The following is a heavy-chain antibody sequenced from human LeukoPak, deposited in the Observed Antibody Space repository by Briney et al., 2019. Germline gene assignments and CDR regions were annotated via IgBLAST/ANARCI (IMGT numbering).Heavy chain of an antibody. D-gene: IGHD4-17*01. CDR1: GFTFSSYW. CDR3: ASPTTDDAFDI. CDR2: INSDGSST. V-gene: IGHV3-74*01. J-gene: IGHJ3*02. Sequence: GGSLRLSCAASGFTFSSYWMHWVRQAPGKGLVWVSRINSDGSSTSYADSVKGRFTISRDNAKNTLYLQMNSLRAEDTAVYYCASPTTDDAFDIWGQGTMVTVSS.